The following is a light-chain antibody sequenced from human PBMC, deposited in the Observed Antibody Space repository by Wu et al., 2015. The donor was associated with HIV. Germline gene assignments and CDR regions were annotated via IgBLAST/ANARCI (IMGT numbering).Light chain of an antibody. CDR3: KLYGSSPYT. CDR2: AAS. CDR1: QGISNF. V-gene: IGKV1-27*01. J-gene: IGKJ2*01. Sequence: DIQMTQSPSSLSASVGDRVTITCRASQGISNFLAWYQQKPGKPPKVLIYAASTLQSGVPSRFSGSGSGTDFTLTISRLEPEDFAVYYCKLYGSSPYTFGQGTKLEIK.